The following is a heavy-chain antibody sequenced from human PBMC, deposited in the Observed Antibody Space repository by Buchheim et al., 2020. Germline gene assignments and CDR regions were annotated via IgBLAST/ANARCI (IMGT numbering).Heavy chain of an antibody. CDR1: GFTFSSYW. D-gene: IGHD2-15*01. Sequence: EVQLVESGGGLVQPGGSLRLSCAASGFTFSSYWMSWVRQAPGRGLEWVANIKQDGSEKYYVDSVKGRFTISRDNAKNSLYLQMNSLRAEDTAVYYCARDSTGSGPIQLAEYFQHWGQGTL. CDR2: IKQDGSEK. CDR3: ARDSTGSGPIQLAEYFQH. V-gene: IGHV3-7*01. J-gene: IGHJ1*01.